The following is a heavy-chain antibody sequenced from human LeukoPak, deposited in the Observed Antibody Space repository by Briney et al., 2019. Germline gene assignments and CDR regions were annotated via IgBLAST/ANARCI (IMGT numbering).Heavy chain of an antibody. CDR3: AKGPGAYYYYYGMDV. CDR2: ISWNSGSI. Sequence: GGSLRLSCAASGFTFDDYAMHWVRQAPGKGLEWVSGISWNSGSIGYADSVKGRSTISRDNAKNSLYLQMNSLRAEDTALYYCAKGPGAYYYYYGMDVWGQGTTVTVSS. J-gene: IGHJ6*02. V-gene: IGHV3-9*01. CDR1: GFTFDDYA.